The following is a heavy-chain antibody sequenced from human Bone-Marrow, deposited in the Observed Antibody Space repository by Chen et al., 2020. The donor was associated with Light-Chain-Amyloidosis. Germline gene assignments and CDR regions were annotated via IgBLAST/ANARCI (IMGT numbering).Heavy chain of an antibody. CDR1: GFTLSGYA. J-gene: IGHJ4*02. CDR2: MSYHGGDE. V-gene: IGHV3-30*04. D-gene: IGHD6-6*01. CDR3: SRDRTAALTYFAY. Sequence: QVQLVESGGGVVQPGTSLRLSCAVSGFTLSGYAMHWVRQPPGKGLEWVAAMSYHGGDEYYADSVKGRFTISRDTSRNTLYLQMNGITEEDTAVYYCSRDRTAALTYFAYWGQGTLVTVSS.